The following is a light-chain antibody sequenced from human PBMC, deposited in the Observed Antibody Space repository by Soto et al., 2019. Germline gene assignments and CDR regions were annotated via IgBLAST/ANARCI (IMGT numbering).Light chain of an antibody. V-gene: IGLV2-11*01. CDR1: ASDVGGYSY. Sequence: QSALTQPRSVSGSPGQSVTISCTGTASDVGGYSYVSWYQQHPGKVPKLIIYDVSKWPSGVPDRFSGSKSGNTASLTISGLQAEDEGDYYCCSYSGSYPFVFGTGTQLTVL. CDR2: DVS. CDR3: CSYSGSYPFV. J-gene: IGLJ6*01.